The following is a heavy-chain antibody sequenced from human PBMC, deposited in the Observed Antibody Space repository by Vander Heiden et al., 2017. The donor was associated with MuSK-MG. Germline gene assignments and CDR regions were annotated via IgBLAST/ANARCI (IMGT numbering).Heavy chain of an antibody. CDR2: INHSGST. J-gene: IGHJ3*02. CDR3: ARGVSHEVVVVAATASFDI. D-gene: IGHD2-15*01. Sequence: QVQLQQWGAGLLKPSETLSLTCAVYGGSFSGYYWSWIRQPPGKGLEWIGEINHSGSTNYNPSLQSRVTISVDTSKNQFSLKLSSVTAADTAVYYCARGVSHEVVVVAATASFDIWGQVTMGTVAS. CDR1: GGSFSGYY. V-gene: IGHV4-34*01.